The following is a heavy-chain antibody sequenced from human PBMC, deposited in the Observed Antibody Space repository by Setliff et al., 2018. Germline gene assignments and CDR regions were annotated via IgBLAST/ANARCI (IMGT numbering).Heavy chain of an antibody. J-gene: IGHJ6*04. CDR1: GYTFTGHY. CDR2: INPRTGVT. V-gene: IGHV1-2*02. Sequence: GASVTVSCKASGYTFTGHYIHWVRQAPGQGLVWMGWINPRTGVTNSAQKFQGRVTMTRDTSITTVYMDLSRLKSDDTAVYYCARGTDYHGSGSYWAKDVWGKGTTVTVSS. CDR3: ARGTDYHGSGSYWAKDV. D-gene: IGHD3-10*01.